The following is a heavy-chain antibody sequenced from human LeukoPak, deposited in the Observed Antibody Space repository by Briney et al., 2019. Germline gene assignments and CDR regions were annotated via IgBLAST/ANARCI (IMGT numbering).Heavy chain of an antibody. J-gene: IGHJ6*03. V-gene: IGHV4-4*07. CDR3: ARDRYNNYYYMDV. CDR1: GDSISSYY. Sequence: SETLSLTCTVSGDSISSYYWSWIRQPAGKGLEWIGRIYTSGSTNYNPSLKSRVTMSVDTSKNQISLKLSSVTAADTAVYYCARDRYNNYYYMDVWGKGTTVTVSS. CDR2: IYTSGST. D-gene: IGHD1-14*01.